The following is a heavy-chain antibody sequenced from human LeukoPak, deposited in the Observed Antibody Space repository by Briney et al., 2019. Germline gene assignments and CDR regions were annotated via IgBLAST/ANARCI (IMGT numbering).Heavy chain of an antibody. V-gene: IGHV4-34*01. D-gene: IGHD3-10*01. CDR1: GGSFSGYY. J-gene: IGHJ4*02. CDR3: ARGRSGSPPDY. CDR2: INHSGSN. Sequence: SETLSLSCAVYGGSFSGYYWSWIRQPPGKGLEWIGEINHSGSNNYNPSLKSRVTISVETSKNQFSLKLSSVTAADTAVYYCARGRSGSPPDYWGQGTLVTVSS.